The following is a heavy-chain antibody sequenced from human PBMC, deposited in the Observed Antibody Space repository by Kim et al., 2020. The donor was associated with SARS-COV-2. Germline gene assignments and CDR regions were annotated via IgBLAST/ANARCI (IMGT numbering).Heavy chain of an antibody. J-gene: IGHJ6*02. CDR2: ISYDGSNK. D-gene: IGHD6-13*01. CDR3: ARAGIAAAGNYGMDV. V-gene: IGHV3-30*04. Sequence: GGSLRLSCAASGFTFSSYAMHWVRQAPGKGLEWVAVISYDGSNKYYADSVKGRFTISRDNSKNTLYLQMNSLRAEDTAVYYCARAGIAAAGNYGMDVWGQGTTVTVSS. CDR1: GFTFSSYA.